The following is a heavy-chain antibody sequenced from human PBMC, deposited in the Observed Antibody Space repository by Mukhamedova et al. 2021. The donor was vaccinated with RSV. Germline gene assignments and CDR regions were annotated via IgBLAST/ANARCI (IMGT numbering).Heavy chain of an antibody. CDR3: ARGTGNYCSGCSCYSRRWFDL. V-gene: IGHV4-34*01. J-gene: IGHJ5*02. CDR2: INHSGST. D-gene: IGHD2-15*01. Sequence: GEINHSGSTNYNPSLKSRVTISVDTSKNQFSLKLSSVTAADTAVYYCARGTGNYCSGCSCYSRRWFDLWGQGTLVTVSS.